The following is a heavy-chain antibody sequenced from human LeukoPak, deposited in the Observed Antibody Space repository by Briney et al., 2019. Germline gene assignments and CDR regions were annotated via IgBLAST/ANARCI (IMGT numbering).Heavy chain of an antibody. CDR2: IIPILGIA. CDR1: GGTFSSYA. J-gene: IGHJ4*02. CDR3: ARDGAGSSWYLDIDY. Sequence: SVKVSCKASGGTFSSYAISWVRQAPGQGLEWMGRIIPILGIANYAQRFQGRVTITADKSTSTAYMELSSLRSEDTAVYYCARDGAGSSWYLDIDYWGQGTLVTVSS. D-gene: IGHD6-13*01. V-gene: IGHV1-69*04.